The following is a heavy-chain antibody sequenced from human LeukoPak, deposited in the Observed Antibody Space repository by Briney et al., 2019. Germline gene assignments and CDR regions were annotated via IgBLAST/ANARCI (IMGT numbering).Heavy chain of an antibody. D-gene: IGHD3-22*01. CDR2: IWYHGRQQ. Sequence: PGGSLRLSCVTSGFTFSNYGMHWVRQAPGKGLEWVAVIWYHGRQQKYADSVKGRFTVSRDNSKETLYLQMNSVRDEDTAVYYCAREEDYTGSAGRDYYDTTGYYVYWGQGTLVTVSS. CDR3: AREEDYTGSAGRDYYDTTGYYVY. CDR1: GFTFSNYG. V-gene: IGHV3-33*01. J-gene: IGHJ4*02.